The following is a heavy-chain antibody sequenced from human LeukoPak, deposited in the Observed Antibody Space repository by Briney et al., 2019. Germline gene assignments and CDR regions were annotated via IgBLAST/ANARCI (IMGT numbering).Heavy chain of an antibody. Sequence: ASVKVSCKASGYTFTGYCMHWVRQAPGQGLEWMGRINPNSGGTNYAQKFQGRVTMTRDTSISTAYMELSRLRSDDTAVYYCARRRKYCSSTSCYSADGFDYWGQGTLVTVSS. V-gene: IGHV1-2*06. CDR1: GYTFTGYC. CDR2: INPNSGGT. D-gene: IGHD2-2*01. J-gene: IGHJ4*02. CDR3: ARRRKYCSSTSCYSADGFDY.